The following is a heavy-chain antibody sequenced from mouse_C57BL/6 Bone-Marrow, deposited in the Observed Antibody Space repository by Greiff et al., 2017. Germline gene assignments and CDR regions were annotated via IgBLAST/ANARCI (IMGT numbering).Heavy chain of an antibody. CDR3: AKLGFDY. V-gene: IGHV5-17*01. J-gene: IGHJ2*01. CDR1: GFTFRDYG. D-gene: IGHD4-1*01. Sequence: EVKVVESGGGLVKPGGSLKLSCAASGFTFRDYGMHWVRQAPERGLEWVAYISSGSSTIYYADTVKGRFTISRDNAKNTLFLQMTSLRSEDTAMYYCAKLGFDYWGQGTTLTVSS. CDR2: ISSGSSTI.